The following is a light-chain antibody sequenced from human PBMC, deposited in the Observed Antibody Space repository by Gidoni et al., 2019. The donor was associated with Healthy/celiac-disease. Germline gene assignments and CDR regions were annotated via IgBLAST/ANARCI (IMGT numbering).Light chain of an antibody. Sequence: QSALTQPASVSGSHGQSITISCTGTSSDVGSYNLFSWYQQHPGKAPKLMIYAVSKRPSGVSNRFSGSKSGNTASLTISGLQAEDEADYYCCSYAGSSTYVVFGGGTKLTVL. CDR3: CSYAGSSTYVV. CDR2: AVS. J-gene: IGLJ2*01. CDR1: SSDVGSYNL. V-gene: IGLV2-23*02.